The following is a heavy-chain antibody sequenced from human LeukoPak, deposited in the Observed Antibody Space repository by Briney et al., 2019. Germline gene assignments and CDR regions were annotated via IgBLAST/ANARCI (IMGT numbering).Heavy chain of an antibody. Sequence: SETLSLTCTVSGDSITSDHYWTWIRQPPGKGLEWIAYIYHSGNTYYNPSLRSRVTMSVATSKNQFSLKLSSVTAADTAVYYCASGPYTYYYDSSGYFRYWGQGTLVTVSS. CDR1: GDSITSDHY. D-gene: IGHD3-22*01. CDR2: IYHSGNT. CDR3: ASGPYTYYYDSSGYFRY. V-gene: IGHV4-30-4*08. J-gene: IGHJ4*02.